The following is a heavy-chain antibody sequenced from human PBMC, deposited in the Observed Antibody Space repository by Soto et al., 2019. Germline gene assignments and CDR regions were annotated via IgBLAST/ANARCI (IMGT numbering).Heavy chain of an antibody. V-gene: IGHV4-59*11. CDR2: IYYSGST. CDR1: GGSISSHY. Sequence: SETLSLTWTVAGGSISSHYWRWIRKPPGKGLEWIGYIYYSGSTNYNPSLKSRVTISVDTSKNQFSLKLSSVTAADTAVYYCARDQGYDSWYYYGMDVWGQGTTVTVSS. J-gene: IGHJ6*02. CDR3: ARDQGYDSWYYYGMDV. D-gene: IGHD3-3*01.